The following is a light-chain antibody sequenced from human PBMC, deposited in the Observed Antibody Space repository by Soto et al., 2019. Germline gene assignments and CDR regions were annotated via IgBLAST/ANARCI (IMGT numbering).Light chain of an antibody. CDR1: QTINSN. Sequence: EVVMTQSPATLSVSPGERATLSCRASQTINSNLAWYQQKPGQAPRLLIHGATTRATGIPGRFSGSGSGTEFTLTISSLQSEDIAVYYCQQYNYWPPRTFGQGTKWISN. CDR2: GAT. J-gene: IGKJ1*01. CDR3: QQYNYWPPRT. V-gene: IGKV3-15*01.